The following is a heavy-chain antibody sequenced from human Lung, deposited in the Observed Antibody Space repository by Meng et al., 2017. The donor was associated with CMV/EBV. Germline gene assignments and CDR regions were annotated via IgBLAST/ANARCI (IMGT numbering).Heavy chain of an antibody. CDR1: GYTFTKYG. V-gene: IGHV1-18*01. CDR2: ISTRSDGI. Sequence: ASXXVSCKASGYTFTKYGISWVRQAPGQGLEWMAWISTRSDGIKYAQNFQDRVTLTTDTSTRTAYMELGGLRSDDTAMYYCARDVDWSLDYWGQGTVVTVSS. CDR3: ARDVDWSLDY. J-gene: IGHJ4*02. D-gene: IGHD3-9*01.